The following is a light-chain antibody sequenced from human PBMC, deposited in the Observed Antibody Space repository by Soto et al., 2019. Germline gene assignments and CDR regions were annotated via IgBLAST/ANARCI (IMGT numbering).Light chain of an antibody. Sequence: DIQMTQYPSTLYSSVGDRVPITCRASQRVDRYLAWYQQKPGKAPQLLIYDASRLESGVPSRFSGSGSGTDFTLTISSLQPEDFATYYCLQDYNYPQTFAHGAKVDI. J-gene: IGKJ1*01. CDR1: QRVDRY. V-gene: IGKV1-5*01. CDR2: DAS. CDR3: LQDYNYPQT.